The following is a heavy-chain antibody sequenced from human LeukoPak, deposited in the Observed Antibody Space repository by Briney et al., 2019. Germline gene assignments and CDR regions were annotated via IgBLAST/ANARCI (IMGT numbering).Heavy chain of an antibody. D-gene: IGHD3-3*01. V-gene: IGHV4-39*01. Sequence: PSETLSLTCTVSGGSISSSSYYWGWIRQPPGKGLEWIGSIYYSGSTYYNPSLKSRVTISVDTSKNQFSLKLSSVTAADTAVYYCAANLRFLDLYYDYWGQGTLVTVSS. CDR1: GGSISSSSYY. J-gene: IGHJ4*02. CDR3: AANLRFLDLYYDY. CDR2: IYYSGST.